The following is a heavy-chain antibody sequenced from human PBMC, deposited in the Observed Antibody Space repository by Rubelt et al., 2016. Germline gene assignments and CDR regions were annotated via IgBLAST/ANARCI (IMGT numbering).Heavy chain of an antibody. CDR2: IFHSGST. D-gene: IGHD2-21*01. CDR3: ARDALYCGGDT. J-gene: IGHJ5*02. Sequence: QVQLQESGPGLVKPSGTLSLTCAVSGGSISSSNWWSWVRQPPGKGLEWIGEIFHSGSTNYNPSRRGRVTRIVDKSKNQFSLKLSSVTAADTAVYYCARDALYCGGDTWGQGTLVTVSS. V-gene: IGHV4-4*02. CDR1: GGSISSSNW.